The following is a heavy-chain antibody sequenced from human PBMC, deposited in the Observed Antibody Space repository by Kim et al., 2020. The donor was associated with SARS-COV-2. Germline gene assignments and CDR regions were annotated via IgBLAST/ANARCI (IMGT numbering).Heavy chain of an antibody. D-gene: IGHD3-22*01. V-gene: IGHV1-2*06. CDR1: GYTFTGYY. CDR3: ARDFSRVVYYDSSGYYFDY. J-gene: IGHJ4*02. Sequence: ASVKVSCKASGYTFTGYYMHWVRQAPGQGLEWMGRINPNSGGTNYAQKFQGRVTMTRDTSISTAYMELSRLRSDDTAVYYCARDFSRVVYYDSSGYYFDYWGQGTLVTVSS. CDR2: INPNSGGT.